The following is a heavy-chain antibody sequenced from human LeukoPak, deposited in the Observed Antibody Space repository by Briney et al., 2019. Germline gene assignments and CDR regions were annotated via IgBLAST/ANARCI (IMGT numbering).Heavy chain of an antibody. D-gene: IGHD2-15*01. V-gene: IGHV3-23*01. Sequence: GGSLRLSCAASGFTFSSYAMSWVRQAPGKGLEWVSDISGSGGSIYYVDSVKGRFTISRDNSKSTLYLQMNSLRAEDTAVYYCAKGRGDIDNWFDPWGQEPWSPSPQ. CDR1: GFTFSSYA. J-gene: IGHJ5*02. CDR3: AKGRGDIDNWFDP. CDR2: ISGSGGSI.